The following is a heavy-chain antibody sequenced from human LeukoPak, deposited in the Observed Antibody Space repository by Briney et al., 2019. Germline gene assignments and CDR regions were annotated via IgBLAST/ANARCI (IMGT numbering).Heavy chain of an antibody. J-gene: IGHJ6*02. CDR1: GFTFSSYA. D-gene: IGHD1-14*01. Sequence: GGSLRLSCGASGFTFSSYAMSWVRQAPGKGLEWVSAISGSGGSTYYADSVKGRFTISRDNSKNTLYLQMNSLRAEDTAVYYCAKSLTSEPFGMDVWGQGTTVTVSS. CDR3: AKSLTSEPFGMDV. V-gene: IGHV3-23*01. CDR2: ISGSGGST.